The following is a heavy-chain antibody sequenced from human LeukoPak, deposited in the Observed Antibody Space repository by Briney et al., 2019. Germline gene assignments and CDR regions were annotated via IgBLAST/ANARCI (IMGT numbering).Heavy chain of an antibody. Sequence: SETLSLTCTVSGGSISSYYWSWIRQPPGKGLEWIGYIYYSGSTNYNPSLKSRVTISVDTSKNQFSLKLSSVTAADTAVYYCARDNWNYGSSTDVWGQGTTVTVSS. CDR2: IYYSGST. D-gene: IGHD1-7*01. J-gene: IGHJ6*02. CDR1: GGSISSYY. V-gene: IGHV4-59*01. CDR3: ARDNWNYGSSTDV.